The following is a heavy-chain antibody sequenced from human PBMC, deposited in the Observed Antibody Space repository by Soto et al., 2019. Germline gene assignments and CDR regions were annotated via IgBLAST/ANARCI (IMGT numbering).Heavy chain of an antibody. CDR3: VGDDGVEWLPYVALDI. D-gene: IGHD3-3*01. CDR2: IYYSGST. Sequence: TSQPQPVTNTVSDGNSRDRGDCRSWNNQHPGKGLEWIGYIYYSGSTYYNPSLKSRVTISVDTSKNQFSLKLSSVTAADTAVYYCVGDDGVEWLPYVALDIWGQRTMVTGSS. CDR1: DGNSRDRGDC. J-gene: IGHJ3*02. V-gene: IGHV4-31*03.